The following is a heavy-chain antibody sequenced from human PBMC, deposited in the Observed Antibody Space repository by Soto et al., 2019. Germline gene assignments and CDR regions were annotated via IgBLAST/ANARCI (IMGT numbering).Heavy chain of an antibody. D-gene: IGHD3-22*01. V-gene: IGHV3-15*01. CDR1: GFTFSNAW. Sequence: GGSLRLSCAASGFTFSNAWMSWVRQAPGKGLEWVGRIKSKTDGGTTDYAAPVKGRFTISRDDSKNTLYLQMNSLKTEDTAVYYCTTMYYYDSSGYYVDYYYGMDVWGQGTTVTVSS. CDR3: TTMYYYDSSGYYVDYYYGMDV. J-gene: IGHJ6*02. CDR2: IKSKTDGGTT.